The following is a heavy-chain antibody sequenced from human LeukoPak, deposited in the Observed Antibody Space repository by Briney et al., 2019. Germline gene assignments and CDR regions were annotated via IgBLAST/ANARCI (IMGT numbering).Heavy chain of an antibody. CDR2: IYSGGST. Sequence: GGSLRLSCAASGFTVSSNYMSWVRQAPGKGLEWVSVIYSGGSTYYADSVKGRFTISRDNSKNTLYLQMNSLRAEDTAVYYCAIDMDYGDGWFDPWGQGTLVTVSS. J-gene: IGHJ5*02. CDR3: AIDMDYGDGWFDP. CDR1: GFTVSSNY. D-gene: IGHD4-17*01. V-gene: IGHV3-53*01.